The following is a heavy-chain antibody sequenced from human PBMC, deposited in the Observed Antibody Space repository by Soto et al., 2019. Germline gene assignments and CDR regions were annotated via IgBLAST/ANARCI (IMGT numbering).Heavy chain of an antibody. CDR1: GGSFNTGGYY. J-gene: IGHJ4*02. CDR3: ARMPFGAFDC. Sequence: PSETLSLTCTVSGGSFNTGGYYWSWVRQRPEKGLEWIGYVYDSGHTYYNPSLKSRPAISLGTSKSQFSLKLSSVTAADTALYFCARMPFGAFDCWGQGILVTVSS. V-gene: IGHV4-31*03. D-gene: IGHD3-3*01. CDR2: VYDSGHT.